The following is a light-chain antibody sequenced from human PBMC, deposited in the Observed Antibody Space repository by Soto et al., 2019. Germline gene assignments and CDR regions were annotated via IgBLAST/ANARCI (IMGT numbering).Light chain of an antibody. J-gene: IGKJ1*01. V-gene: IGKV2-24*01. CDR3: MQATPSLWT. CDR1: QSLVHGDGNTY. Sequence: DIVMTQSPLSSPVTLGQPASISCRSSQSLVHGDGNTYLSWFQQRPGQPPRLLIYRVSDRVSGVPDRFSGSGAGTDFTLTISRVEPEDVGVYYCMQATPSLWTCGQGTKVEI. CDR2: RVS.